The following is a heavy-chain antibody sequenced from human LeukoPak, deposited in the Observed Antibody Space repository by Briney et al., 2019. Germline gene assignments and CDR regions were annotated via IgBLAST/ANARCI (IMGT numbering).Heavy chain of an antibody. CDR1: GFTFSNHG. Sequence: GGSLRLSCATSGFTFSNHGMNWVRQAPGKGLEWVANIKHDSSEKYYVDSVKGRFTISRDNAKKSLYLQMNTLRAEDTAVYYCVQGWRDNWGQGSPVSVSS. J-gene: IGHJ4*02. V-gene: IGHV3-7*01. D-gene: IGHD2-15*01. CDR3: VQGWRDN. CDR2: IKHDSSEK.